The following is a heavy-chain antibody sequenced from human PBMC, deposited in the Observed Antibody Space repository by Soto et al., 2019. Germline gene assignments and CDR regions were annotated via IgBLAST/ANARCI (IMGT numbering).Heavy chain of an antibody. D-gene: IGHD1-7*01. CDR1: GGSFSGYY. CDR2: INHSGST. CDR3: ARWGNYAGDY. J-gene: IGHJ4*02. V-gene: IGHV4-34*01. Sequence: SETLSLTCAVYGGSFSGYYWSWIRQPPGKGLEWIGEINHSGSTNYNPSLKSRVTISVDTSKNQFSLKLSSVTAADTAVYYCARWGNYAGDYWGQGTLVTVSS.